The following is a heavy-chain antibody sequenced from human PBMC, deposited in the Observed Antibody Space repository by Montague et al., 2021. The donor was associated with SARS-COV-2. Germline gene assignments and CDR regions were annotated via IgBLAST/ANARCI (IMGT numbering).Heavy chain of an antibody. D-gene: IGHD2-8*02. CDR3: ARSDLSVIVLVVYATRGGYFDL. Sequence: SETLPLTCTVSGGSISSSSYYWGWIRQPPGKGLGWIGSIYYSGSTYYNPSLKSRVTISVDTSKNQFSLKLSSVTAADTAVYYCARSDLSVIVLVVYATRGGYFDLWGHGTLVTVSS. J-gene: IGHJ2*01. V-gene: IGHV4-39*07. CDR1: GGSISSSSYY. CDR2: IYYSGST.